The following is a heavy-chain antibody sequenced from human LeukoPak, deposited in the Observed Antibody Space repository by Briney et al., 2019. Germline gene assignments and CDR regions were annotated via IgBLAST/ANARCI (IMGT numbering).Heavy chain of an antibody. CDR2: INPNSGGT. CDR3: AGDLSSYYYYYYMDV. Sequence: ASVKVSCKASGYSFTDHYMHWVRQAPGQGLEWMGWINPNSGGTNYAQKFQGRVTMTRDTSISTAYMELSRLRSDDTAVYYCAGDLSSYYYYYYMDVWGKGTTVTVSS. J-gene: IGHJ6*03. CDR1: GYSFTDHY. V-gene: IGHV1-2*02. D-gene: IGHD6-6*01.